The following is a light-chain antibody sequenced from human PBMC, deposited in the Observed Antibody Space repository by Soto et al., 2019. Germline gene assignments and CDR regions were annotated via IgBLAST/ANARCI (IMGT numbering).Light chain of an antibody. CDR3: QQYNNWPPLT. CDR2: AAS. CDR1: QSVSSN. Sequence: EIVMTQSPATLSGSPGEGATLSCRASQSVSSNLAWYQQKPGQAPRLLIYAASTRATGIPARFRGSGSGTEFTLTITSLQSEDFAVYYCQQYNNWPPLTFGGGTKVEIK. J-gene: IGKJ4*01. V-gene: IGKV3-15*01.